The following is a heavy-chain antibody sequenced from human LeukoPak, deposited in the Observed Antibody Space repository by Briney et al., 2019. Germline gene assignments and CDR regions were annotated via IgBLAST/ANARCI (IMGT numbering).Heavy chain of an antibody. J-gene: IGHJ4*02. Sequence: PGGSLRLSCAASGFTFSSYWMHWVRQAPGKGLVWVSRINSDGSSTSYADSAKGRFTISRDNAKNTLYLQMNSLRAEDTAVYYCARPPSGSYYWSRYYFDYWGQGTLVTVSS. D-gene: IGHD1-26*01. CDR2: INSDGSST. V-gene: IGHV3-74*01. CDR3: ARPPSGSYYWSRYYFDY. CDR1: GFTFSSYW.